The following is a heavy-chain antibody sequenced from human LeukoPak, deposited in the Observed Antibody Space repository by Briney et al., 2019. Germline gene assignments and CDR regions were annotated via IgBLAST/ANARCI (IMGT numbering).Heavy chain of an antibody. CDR3: ARGPGGVWGSYRQITPFDY. CDR2: ISAYNGNT. CDR1: GYTFTSYG. Sequence: ASVKVSCKASGYTFTSYGISWVRQAPGQGLEWMGWISAYNGNTNYAQKLQGRVTMTTDTSTSTAYMELRSLRSDDTAVYYCARGPGGVWGSYRQITPFDYWGQGTLVTVSS. D-gene: IGHD3-16*02. V-gene: IGHV1-18*01. J-gene: IGHJ4*02.